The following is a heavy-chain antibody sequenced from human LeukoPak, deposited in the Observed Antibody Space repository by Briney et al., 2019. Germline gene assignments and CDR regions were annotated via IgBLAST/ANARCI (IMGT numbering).Heavy chain of an antibody. CDR1: GGSLTTHY. CDR3: ARLPLRSHFDY. CDR2: IYYSGTT. V-gene: IGHV4-59*08. J-gene: IGHJ4*02. Sequence: PSETLSLTCNVSGGSLTTHYWSWVRQSPDKGLEWIGYIYYSGTTNYNPSLKSRVIISVDTSKNQFSLKLNSVTAADAAVYYCARLPLRSHFDYWGQGTLVTVSS.